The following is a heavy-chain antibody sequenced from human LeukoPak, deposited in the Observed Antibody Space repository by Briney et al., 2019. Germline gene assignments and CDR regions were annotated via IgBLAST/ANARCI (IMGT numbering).Heavy chain of an antibody. V-gene: IGHV3-23*01. Sequence: PGGSLRLSCAASGFTFSSYAMSWVRQAPGKGLEWVSAISGSGGSTYYADSVKGRFTISRDTSKNTLYLQMNSLSAEDTAVYYCAKGSGYYPYYTMDVWGQGTTVTVSS. CDR1: GFTFSSYA. D-gene: IGHD3-22*01. J-gene: IGHJ6*02. CDR2: ISGSGGST. CDR3: AKGSGYYPYYTMDV.